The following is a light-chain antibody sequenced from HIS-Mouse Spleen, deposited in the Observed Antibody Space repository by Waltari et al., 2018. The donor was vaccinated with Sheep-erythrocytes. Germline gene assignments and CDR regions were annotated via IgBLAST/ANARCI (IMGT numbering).Light chain of an antibody. CDR1: KSGDKY. CDR2: QGS. V-gene: IGLV3-1*01. J-gene: IGLJ2*01. Sequence: SYELTQPPSVSVSPGQTASITCSGDKSGDKYACWYNQKPGQSPVLVIYQGSKRPSGIPERFSGSNSGNTATLTISGTQAMDEADYYCQAWDSSTVVFGGGTKLTVL. CDR3: QAWDSSTVV.